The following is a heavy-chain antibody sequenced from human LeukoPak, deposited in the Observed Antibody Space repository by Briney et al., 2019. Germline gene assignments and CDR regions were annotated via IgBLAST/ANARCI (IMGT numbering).Heavy chain of an antibody. J-gene: IGHJ5*02. CDR2: ISGYNGNT. Sequence: ASVKVSCKGSGYTFTSYGISWVRQAPGQGLEWMGWISGYNGNTNYAQKLQGRVTMTTDTSTSTAYMELRSLRSDDTAVYYCARPNYPGGSGSYGGTNWFDPWGQGTLVTVSS. CDR3: ARPNYPGGSGSYGGTNWFDP. V-gene: IGHV1-18*01. CDR1: GYTFTSYG. D-gene: IGHD3-10*01.